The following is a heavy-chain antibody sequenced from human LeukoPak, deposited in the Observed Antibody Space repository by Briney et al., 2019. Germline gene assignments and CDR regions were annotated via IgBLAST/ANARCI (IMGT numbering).Heavy chain of an antibody. V-gene: IGHV4-34*01. D-gene: IGHD6-19*01. CDR3: ASGYFNQWLTTRAWFDP. CDR2: INDSGST. CDR1: GGSFSGYY. Sequence: SETLSLTCAVYGGSFSGYYWSWIRQPPGKGLEWIGEINDSGSTNYNPSLKSRVTISVDTSKNQFYLKPSSVTAADTAVYYCASGYFNQWLTTRAWFDPWGQGTLVTVSS. J-gene: IGHJ5*02.